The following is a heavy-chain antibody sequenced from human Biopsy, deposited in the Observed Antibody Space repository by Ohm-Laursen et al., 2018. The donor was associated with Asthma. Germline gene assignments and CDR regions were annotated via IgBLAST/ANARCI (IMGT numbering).Heavy chain of an antibody. Sequence: GTLSLTCTVSGDSSNSGGYSWTWIRQLPGKGLEFIGTIYYSGSTYYNPSLKSRVTLSVDASKNQFSLKLTSVTAADTAVYYCVSPPGYWGQGTRVTVSS. CDR3: VSPPGY. CDR1: GDSSNSGGYS. CDR2: IYYSGST. V-gene: IGHV4-39*01. J-gene: IGHJ4*02.